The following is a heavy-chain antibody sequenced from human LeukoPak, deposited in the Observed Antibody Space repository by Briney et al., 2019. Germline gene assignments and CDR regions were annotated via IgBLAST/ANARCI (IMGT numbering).Heavy chain of an antibody. Sequence: QPSETLSLTCSVSRYPISSGYYWAWIRQPPGKGLEWIGSTYHSGSAYYNASLKSRVTISVDTSKNQFSLELPSVTAADTAVYYCARGSNYYYYYMDVWGKGTTVTISS. CDR2: TYHSGSA. D-gene: IGHD2-2*01. V-gene: IGHV4-38-2*02. CDR1: RYPISSGYY. CDR3: ARGSNYYYYYMDV. J-gene: IGHJ6*03.